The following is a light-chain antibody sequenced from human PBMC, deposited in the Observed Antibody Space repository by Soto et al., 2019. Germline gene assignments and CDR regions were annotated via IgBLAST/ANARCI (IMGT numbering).Light chain of an antibody. J-gene: IGKJ1*01. CDR2: GAS. Sequence: VMTQSTATLSVSPGERATLSCRASQSVSSSYLAWYQQKPGQAPRLLIYGASSRATGIPDRFSGSGSGTDFTLTISRLEPEDFAVYYCQQYGSSPPWTFGQGTKVDIK. V-gene: IGKV3-20*01. CDR3: QQYGSSPPWT. CDR1: QSVSSSY.